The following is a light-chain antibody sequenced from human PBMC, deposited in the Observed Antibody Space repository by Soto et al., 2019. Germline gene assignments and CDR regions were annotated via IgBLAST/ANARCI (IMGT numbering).Light chain of an antibody. V-gene: IGKV3-11*01. Sequence: EIVLTQSPATLSLSPGERATLSCRASQSVSSYLAWYQQKPGQAPRLLIYDASNRATGIPARFSGSGSVTDFTLTISSLEPEDFAVYYCQQRSNWRFTFGPGTKVDIK. J-gene: IGKJ3*01. CDR2: DAS. CDR3: QQRSNWRFT. CDR1: QSVSSY.